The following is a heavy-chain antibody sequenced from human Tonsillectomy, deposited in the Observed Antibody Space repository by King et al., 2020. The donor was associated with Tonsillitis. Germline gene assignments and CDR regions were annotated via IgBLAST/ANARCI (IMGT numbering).Heavy chain of an antibody. V-gene: IGHV4-59*08. CDR3: ARVQQLVLDN. CDR2: IYYTGKT. CDR1: GGSISTYY. Sequence: QLQESGPGQLKPSETLSLTCTVSGGSISTYYWSWIRQPPGKGLEWLGYIYYTGKTNYNPSLKSRVSISVDTSKNLFSLKLTSVTAADTAVYYCARVQQLVLDNWGQGTLVTVSS. D-gene: IGHD6-13*01. J-gene: IGHJ4*02.